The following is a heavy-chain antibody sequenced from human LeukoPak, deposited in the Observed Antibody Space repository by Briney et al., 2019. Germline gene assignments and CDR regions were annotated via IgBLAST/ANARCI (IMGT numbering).Heavy chain of an antibody. D-gene: IGHD3-10*01. Sequence: GGSLRLSCTASGFTVSSNYMSWVRQAPGKGLVWVSIIYSGGSTNYAESVEGRFTISRDNSNNTLFLQMNSLRAEDTAVYYCAGASKASAPFDYWGQGTLVTVSS. CDR2: IYSGGST. J-gene: IGHJ4*02. CDR1: GFTVSSNY. V-gene: IGHV3-53*01. CDR3: AGASKASAPFDY.